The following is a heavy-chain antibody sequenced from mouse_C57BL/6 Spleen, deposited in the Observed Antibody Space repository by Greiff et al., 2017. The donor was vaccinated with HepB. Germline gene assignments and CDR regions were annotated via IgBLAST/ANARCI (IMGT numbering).Heavy chain of an antibody. V-gene: IGHV1-82*01. D-gene: IGHD2-3*01. Sequence: VQRVESGPELVKPGASVKISCKASGYAFSSSWMNWVKQRPGKGLEWIGRIYPGDGDTNYNGKFKGKATLTADKSSSTAYMQLSSLTSEDSAVYVLARWLLRYYAMDYWGQGTSVTVSS. CDR3: ARWLLRYYAMDY. CDR2: IYPGDGDT. J-gene: IGHJ4*01. CDR1: GYAFSSSW.